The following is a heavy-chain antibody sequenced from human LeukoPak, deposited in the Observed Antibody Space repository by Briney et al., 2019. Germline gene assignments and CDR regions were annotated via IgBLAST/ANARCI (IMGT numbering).Heavy chain of an antibody. J-gene: IGHJ4*02. CDR2: IKQDGSQK. D-gene: IGHD1-26*01. CDR3: ARESFASQWD. Sequence: GGSLRLSCAASGFTFSRYWMSWVRQAPGKGLEWVANIKQDGSQKSYVDSVKGRFTISRDNANNLLYLQMNTLSAEDTAVYYCARESFASQWDWGQGTLVTASS. CDR1: GFTFSRYW. V-gene: IGHV3-7*01.